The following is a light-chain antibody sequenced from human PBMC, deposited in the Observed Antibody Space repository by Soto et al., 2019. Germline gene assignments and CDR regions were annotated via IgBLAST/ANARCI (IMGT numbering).Light chain of an antibody. Sequence: SALTQPPSASGSPGQSVTISCPGTSSDVGRYNYISWYQQRPGKAPKLIIYEVSKRPSGVPDRLSGFKYGNTASLTVSGLQAEDEADYYCSSYAGNSRYVFGTGTKVTVL. CDR1: SSDVGRYNY. V-gene: IGLV2-8*01. J-gene: IGLJ1*01. CDR2: EVS. CDR3: SSYAGNSRYV.